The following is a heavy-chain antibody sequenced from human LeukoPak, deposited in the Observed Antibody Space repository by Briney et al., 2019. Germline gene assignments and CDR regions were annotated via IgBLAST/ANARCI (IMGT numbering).Heavy chain of an antibody. CDR3: AKLQFLEWLLSPSFDY. D-gene: IGHD3-3*01. Sequence: GGSLRLSCAASGFTFDDYAMHWVRQAPGKGLEWVSAISGSGGSTYYADSVKGRFTISRDNSKNTLYLQMNSLRAEDTAVYYCAKLQFLEWLLSPSFDYWGQGTLVTVSS. CDR2: ISGSGGST. V-gene: IGHV3-23*01. CDR1: GFTFDDYA. J-gene: IGHJ4*02.